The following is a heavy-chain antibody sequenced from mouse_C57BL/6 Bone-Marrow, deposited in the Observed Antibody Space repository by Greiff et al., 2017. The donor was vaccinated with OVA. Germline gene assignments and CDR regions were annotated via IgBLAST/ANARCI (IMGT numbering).Heavy chain of an antibody. Sequence: QVQLQQPGAELVKPGASVKLSCKASGYTFTSYWMQWVKQRPGQGLEWIGEIDPSASYTNYNQKFKGKATLTVDTSSSTAYMQLSSLTSEDSAVYYCARRGFLPFAYWGQGTLVTVTA. CDR3: ARRGFLPFAY. CDR1: GYTFTSYW. V-gene: IGHV1-50*01. D-gene: IGHD2-1*01. CDR2: IDPSASYT. J-gene: IGHJ3*01.